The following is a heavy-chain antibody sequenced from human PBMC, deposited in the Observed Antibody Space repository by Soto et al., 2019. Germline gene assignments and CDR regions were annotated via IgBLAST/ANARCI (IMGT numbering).Heavy chain of an antibody. V-gene: IGHV3-66*01. D-gene: IGHD1-1*01. CDR1: GFTVSNNY. J-gene: IGHJ4*02. CDR3: ARDGTYNWV. Sequence: VQLVESGGGLVQPGGSLRLSCAASGFTVSNNYMRWVRRAPGKGLEWVSLIYSGGATYYADSVKGRFTISRDNSKNTLYLQMNSLRAEDTAVYYCARDGTYNWVGGQGILVTVSS. CDR2: IYSGGAT.